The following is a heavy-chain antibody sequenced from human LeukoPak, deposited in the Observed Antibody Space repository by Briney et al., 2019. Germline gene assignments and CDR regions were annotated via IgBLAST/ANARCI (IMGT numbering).Heavy chain of an antibody. CDR3: ARGRTNFDY. J-gene: IGHJ4*02. CDR1: GVSISSGGYY. Sequence: SETLSLTCTVSGVSISSGGYYWRWIRQHPGKGLEWIGYIYYSGSTYYNPSLKSRVTISVDTSKNQFSLKLSSVTAADTAVYYCARGRTNFDYWGQGTLVTVSS. V-gene: IGHV4-31*03. CDR2: IYYSGST.